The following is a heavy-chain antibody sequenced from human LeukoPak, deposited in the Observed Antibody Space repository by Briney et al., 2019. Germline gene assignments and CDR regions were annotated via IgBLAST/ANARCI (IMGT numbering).Heavy chain of an antibody. Sequence: GGSPRLSCAASGFTFSSYGMHWVRQAPGKGLEWVAVIWYDGSNKYYADSVKGRFTISRDNSKNTLYLQMNSLRAEDTAVYYCARAEVPAAIKSGAFDIWGQGTMVTVSS. CDR1: GFTFSSYG. J-gene: IGHJ3*02. D-gene: IGHD2-2*01. CDR3: ARAEVPAAIKSGAFDI. V-gene: IGHV3-33*01. CDR2: IWYDGSNK.